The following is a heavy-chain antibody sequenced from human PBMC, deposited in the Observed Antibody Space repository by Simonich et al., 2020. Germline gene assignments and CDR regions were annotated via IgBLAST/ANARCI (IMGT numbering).Heavy chain of an antibody. V-gene: IGHV1-2*06. Sequence: QVQLVQSGAEVKKPGASVKVSCRASGYTFTGYYMHWVRQAPGQGLEWMGLINTNSGGTNYAQKCKGRVTMTRDTSISTAYMELSRLRSDDTAVYYCARAPPGGIAARTTYFDYGGQGTLVTVSS. CDR1: GYTFTGYY. J-gene: IGHJ4*02. CDR2: INTNSGGT. D-gene: IGHD6-6*01. CDR3: ARAPPGGIAARTTYFDY.